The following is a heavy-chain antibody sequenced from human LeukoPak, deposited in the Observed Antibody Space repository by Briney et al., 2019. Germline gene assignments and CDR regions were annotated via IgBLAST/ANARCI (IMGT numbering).Heavy chain of an antibody. Sequence: GGSLRLSCAASGFTFSTYNMNWVRQAPGKGLEWVSSITSSSSYIYYADSVKGRFTISRDNAKNSLYLQMNSLRAEDTAVYYCAKEGIDYSLDYWGQGTLVTVSS. CDR1: GFTFSTYN. CDR3: AKEGIDYSLDY. V-gene: IGHV3-21*01. CDR2: ITSSSSYI. J-gene: IGHJ4*02. D-gene: IGHD3-10*01.